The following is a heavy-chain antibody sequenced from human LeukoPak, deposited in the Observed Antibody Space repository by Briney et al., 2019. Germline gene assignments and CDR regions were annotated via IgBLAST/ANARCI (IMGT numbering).Heavy chain of an antibody. Sequence: PSDTLALTCTVSGGSISSSSNYWGRIRQPPEKGLEWIGSIYYSGSTYYNPSLKSRVTISVDTSKNQFSLKLSSVTAADTAVYYCARRPYCRSTSFYNRYFDYWGQGTLVTVSS. CDR1: GGSISSSSNY. CDR2: IYYSGST. V-gene: IGHV4-39*01. CDR3: ARRPYCRSTSFYNRYFDY. J-gene: IGHJ4*03. D-gene: IGHD2-2*02.